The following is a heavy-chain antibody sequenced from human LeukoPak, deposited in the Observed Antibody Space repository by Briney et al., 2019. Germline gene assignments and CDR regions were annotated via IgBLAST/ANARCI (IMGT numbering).Heavy chain of an antibody. D-gene: IGHD3-3*01. J-gene: IGHJ6*03. CDR2: IYYSGNT. V-gene: IGHV4-59*01. Sequence: SSETLSLTCSVSGGSISNYYGSWIRQPPGKGLEWIGYIYYSGNTNYNPSLKSRVTISVDTSKNQFSLKLSSVTAADTAVYYCARERRISIFGVVHYYMDVWGEGTTVTVSS. CDR1: GGSISNYY. CDR3: ARERRISIFGVVHYYMDV.